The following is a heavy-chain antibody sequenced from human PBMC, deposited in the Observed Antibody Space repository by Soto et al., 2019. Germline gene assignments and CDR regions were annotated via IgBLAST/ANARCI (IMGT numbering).Heavy chain of an antibody. CDR3: ARGFGYYDYIWGSYRTYYFDY. D-gene: IGHD3-16*02. J-gene: IGHJ4*02. CDR1: GFTFSSYW. V-gene: IGHV3-7*01. CDR2: IKQDGSEK. Sequence: GGSLRLSCAASGFTFSSYWMSWVRQAPGKGLEWVANIKQDGSEKYYVDSVKGRFTISRDNAKNSLYLQMNSLRAEDTAVYYCARGFGYYDYIWGSYRTYYFDYWGQGTLVTVSS.